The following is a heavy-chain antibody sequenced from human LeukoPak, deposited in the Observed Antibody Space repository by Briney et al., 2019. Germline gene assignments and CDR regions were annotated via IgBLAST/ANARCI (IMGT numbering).Heavy chain of an antibody. CDR2: ISAYNGNT. D-gene: IGHD3-9*01. V-gene: IGHV1-18*01. CDR1: GYTFASYG. CDR3: ARDKSWLLGTDAFDI. Sequence: ASVKVSCTASGYTFASYGISWVRQAPGQGLEWMGWISAYNGNTNYAQKLQGRVTMTTDTSTSTAYMELRSLRSDDTAVYYCARDKSWLLGTDAFDIWGQGTMVTVSS. J-gene: IGHJ3*02.